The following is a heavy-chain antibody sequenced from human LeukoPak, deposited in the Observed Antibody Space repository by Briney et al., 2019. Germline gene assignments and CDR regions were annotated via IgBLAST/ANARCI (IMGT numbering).Heavy chain of an antibody. CDR3: ARGRGIAAAGEYYYYMDV. J-gene: IGHJ6*03. CDR1: GGSISSYY. Sequence: SETLSLTCTVSGGSISSYYWSWIRQPPGKGLEWIGEINHSGSTNYNPSLKSRVTISVDTSKNQFPLKLSSVTAADTAVYYCARGRGIAAAGEYYYYMDVWGKGTTVTVSS. V-gene: IGHV4-34*01. CDR2: INHSGST. D-gene: IGHD6-13*01.